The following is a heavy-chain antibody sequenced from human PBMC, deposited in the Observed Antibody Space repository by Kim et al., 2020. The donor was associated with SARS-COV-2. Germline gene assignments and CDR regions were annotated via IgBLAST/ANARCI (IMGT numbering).Heavy chain of an antibody. Sequence: ETLSLTCTVSGGSVSSGTYYWSWIRQPPGKGLEWIGYISYSGSTSYNPSLKSRVTISVDTSKNQFSLKLSSVTAADTAVYYCARDNGSRDAFDIWGQGTMVTVSS. V-gene: IGHV4-61*01. D-gene: IGHD1-26*01. CDR2: ISYSGST. CDR3: ARDNGSRDAFDI. J-gene: IGHJ3*02. CDR1: GGSVSSGTYY.